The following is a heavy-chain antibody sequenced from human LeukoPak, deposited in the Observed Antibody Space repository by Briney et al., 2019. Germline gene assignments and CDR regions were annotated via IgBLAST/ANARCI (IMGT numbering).Heavy chain of an antibody. CDR1: GSTFSAYT. CDR3: AKWALIDASAFDI. D-gene: IGHD2-15*01. CDR2: TGRTI. J-gene: IGHJ3*02. Sequence: PGGSLRLSCAVSGSTFSAYTMAWVRQAPGKGLEWVSITGRTILYADPVRGRFIISRDNSKNTLYLQLNSLRVDDTAVYYCAKWALIDASAFDIWGKGTMVTVSS. V-gene: IGHV3-23*01.